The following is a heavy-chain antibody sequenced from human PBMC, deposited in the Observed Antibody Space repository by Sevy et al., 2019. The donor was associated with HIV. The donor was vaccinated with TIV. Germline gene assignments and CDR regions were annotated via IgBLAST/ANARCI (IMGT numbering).Heavy chain of an antibody. J-gene: IGHJ4*02. V-gene: IGHV3-66*01. CDR1: RFTVNNNY. CDR3: ARGKTGYGYALSY. Sequence: GGSLRLSCAASRFTVNNNYMTWVRQAPGKGLEGIYIIYSDATTYHADSVKDRFNISRDNSKNMLYLQMNNLRVEDTAVYYCARGKTGYGYALSYWGQGTLVTVSS. CDR2: IYSDATT. D-gene: IGHD5-18*01.